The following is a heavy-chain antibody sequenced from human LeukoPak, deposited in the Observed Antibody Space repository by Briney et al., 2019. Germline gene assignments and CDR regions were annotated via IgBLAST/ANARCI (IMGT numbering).Heavy chain of an antibody. CDR2: ISYDGSNK. J-gene: IGHJ4*02. D-gene: IGHD3-22*01. CDR3: AREAYDSSGSDHGFDY. CDR1: GFTFSSYA. V-gene: IGHV3-30*01. Sequence: GGSLRLSCAASGFTFSSYAMHWVRQAPGKGLEWVAVISYDGSNKYYADSVKGRFTISRDNSKNTLYLQMNSLRAEDTAMYYCAREAYDSSGSDHGFDYWGQGTLVTVSS.